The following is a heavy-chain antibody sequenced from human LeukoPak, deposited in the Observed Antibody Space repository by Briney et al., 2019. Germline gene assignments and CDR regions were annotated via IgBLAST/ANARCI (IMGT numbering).Heavy chain of an antibody. Sequence: ASVKVSCKASGYTFTSYGISWVRQAPGQGLEWMGWISAYNGNTNYAQKLQGRVTMTTDTSTSTAYMELRSLRSDDTAVYYCAKESSVKGWFDPWGQGTPVTVSS. D-gene: IGHD3-22*01. J-gene: IGHJ5*02. CDR2: ISAYNGNT. CDR3: AKESSVKGWFDP. CDR1: GYTFTSYG. V-gene: IGHV1-18*01.